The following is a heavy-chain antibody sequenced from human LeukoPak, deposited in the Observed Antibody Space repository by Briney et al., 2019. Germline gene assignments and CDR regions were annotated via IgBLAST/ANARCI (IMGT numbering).Heavy chain of an antibody. V-gene: IGHV4-34*01. D-gene: IGHD3-10*01. CDR1: GGSFSGYY. CDR2: INHSGST. CDR3: ARVLGYCYGSGSYYRGWFDP. J-gene: IGHJ5*02. Sequence: SETLSLTCAVYGGSFSGYYWSWIRQPPGKGLEWIGEINHSGSTNYNPSLKSRVTISVDTSKNQFSLKLSSVTAADTAVYYCARVLGYCYGSGSYYRGWFDPWGQGTLVTVSS.